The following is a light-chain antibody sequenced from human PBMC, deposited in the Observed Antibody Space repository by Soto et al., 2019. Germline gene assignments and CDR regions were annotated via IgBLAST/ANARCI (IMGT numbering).Light chain of an antibody. CDR2: GDN. Sequence: QSVLTQPPSVSGAPGQRVTISCTGSNSNIGAGYDVHWYQQLPRIAPKLLIYGDNIRPSGVPDRFSGSKFATSAYLTISGLQSEDEAEYYCQSQDGSLSVSVFGGGTKLTVL. CDR1: NSNIGAGYD. V-gene: IGLV1-40*01. J-gene: IGLJ3*02. CDR3: QSQDGSLSVSV.